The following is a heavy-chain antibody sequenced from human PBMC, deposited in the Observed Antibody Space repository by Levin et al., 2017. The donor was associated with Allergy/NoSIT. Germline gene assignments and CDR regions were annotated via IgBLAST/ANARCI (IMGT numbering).Heavy chain of an antibody. J-gene: IGHJ4*02. Sequence: GESLKISCAASGFTFSSYAMHWVRQAPGKGLEWVAVISYDGSNKYYADSVKGRFTISRDNSKNTLYLQMNSLRAEDTAVYYCARESNSFDYWGQGTLVTVSS. CDR1: GFTFSSYA. CDR2: ISYDGSNK. CDR3: ARESNSFDY. V-gene: IGHV3-30-3*01.